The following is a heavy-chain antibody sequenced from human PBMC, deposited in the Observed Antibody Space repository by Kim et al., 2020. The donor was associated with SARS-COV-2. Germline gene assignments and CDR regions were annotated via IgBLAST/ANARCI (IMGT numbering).Heavy chain of an antibody. CDR2: IWYDGSNK. CDR1: GFTFSSYG. V-gene: IGHV3-33*01. CDR3: AIREGAFDI. D-gene: IGHD1-26*01. Sequence: GGSLRLSCAASGFTFSSYGMHWVRQAPGKGLEWVAVIWYDGSNKYYADSVKGRFTISRDNSKNTLYLQMNSLRAEDTAVYYCAIREGAFDIWGQGTMVTVSS. J-gene: IGHJ3*02.